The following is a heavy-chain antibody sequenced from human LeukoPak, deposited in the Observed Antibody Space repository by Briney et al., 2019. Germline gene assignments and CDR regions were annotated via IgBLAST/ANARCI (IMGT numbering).Heavy chain of an antibody. J-gene: IGHJ5*02. D-gene: IGHD4-17*01. Sequence: HGESLKISCEGSGHIFTDSWIGWARQLPGKGLEWMGIIYLGSSHTIYNPPFQGQVTISADRSINTAYLRWSSLKASDSAIYYCARAQNGDNRFDPWGQGTLVTVSS. V-gene: IGHV5-51*01. CDR3: ARAQNGDNRFDP. CDR1: GHIFTDSW. CDR2: IYLGSSHT.